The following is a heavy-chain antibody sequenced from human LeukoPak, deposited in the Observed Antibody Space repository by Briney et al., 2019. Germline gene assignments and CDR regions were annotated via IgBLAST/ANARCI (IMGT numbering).Heavy chain of an antibody. J-gene: IGHJ3*02. D-gene: IGHD1-26*01. Sequence: GGSLRLSCAATGFTFSTYAISWVRQAPGKGLEWVSCISSTSNYIFYADSVRGRFTISRDNAKNSLYLQMDSLRAEDTAVYYCARGGIITSYAFEIWGQGAMVTVSS. V-gene: IGHV3-21*01. CDR3: ARGGIITSYAFEI. CDR1: GFTFSTYA. CDR2: ISSTSNYI.